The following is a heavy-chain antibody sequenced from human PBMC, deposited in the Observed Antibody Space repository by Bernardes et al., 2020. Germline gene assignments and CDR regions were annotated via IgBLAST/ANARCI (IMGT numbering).Heavy chain of an antibody. CDR2: MSYNGNT. D-gene: IGHD4-17*01. Sequence: ETLSLTCTVSGGSVSRNSWTWIRQPPGKGLEWIGYMSYNGNTNYNPSLQSRVSMLVDMSKNQFILRLTSVTAADTAVYYCAREGGDYSWFDPWGQGILVTVSS. CDR1: GGSVSRNS. J-gene: IGHJ5*02. V-gene: IGHV4-59*02. CDR3: AREGGDYSWFDP.